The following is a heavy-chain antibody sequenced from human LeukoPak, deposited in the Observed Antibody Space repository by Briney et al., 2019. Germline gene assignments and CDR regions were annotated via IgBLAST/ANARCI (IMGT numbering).Heavy chain of an antibody. D-gene: IGHD3-10*01. CDR2: INPSCGST. CDR3: ARETLAGSMNF. J-gene: IGHJ4*02. CDR1: GYTFTSYY. Sequence: ASVKVSCKASGYTFTSYYMHWVRQAPGQGLEWVGIINPSCGSTSYAQKFQGRVTMTRDTSTSTVYMELSSLRSEDMAEYYCARETLAGSMNFWGQGTLVTVSS. V-gene: IGHV1-46*01.